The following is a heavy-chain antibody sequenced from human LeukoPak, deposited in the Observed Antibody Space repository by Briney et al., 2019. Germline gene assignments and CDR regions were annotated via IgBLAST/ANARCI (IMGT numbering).Heavy chain of an antibody. V-gene: IGHV4-39*01. CDR3: ARQDTIFGVVSDAFDI. J-gene: IGHJ3*02. Sequence: SETLSLTCTVSGGSISSSSYCWGWIRQPPGKGLEWIGSIYYSRNTYYNPSLESRATISVDMSKNQFSLKLSSVTAADTAEYYCARQDTIFGVVSDAFDIWGQGTMVTVSS. CDR2: IYYSRNT. D-gene: IGHD3-3*01. CDR1: GGSISSSSYC.